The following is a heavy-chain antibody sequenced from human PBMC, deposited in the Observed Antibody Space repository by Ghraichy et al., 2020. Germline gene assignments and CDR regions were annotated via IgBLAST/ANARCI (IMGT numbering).Heavy chain of an antibody. CDR3: ARGAAAAAGTLGYYMDV. V-gene: IGHV4-34*01. Sequence: SETLSLTCAVYGGSFSGYYWSWIRQPPGKGLEWIGEINHSGSTNYNPSLKSRVTISVDTSKNQFSLKLSSVTAADTAVYYCARGAAAAAGTLGYYMDVWGKGTTVTVSS. J-gene: IGHJ6*03. D-gene: IGHD6-13*01. CDR1: GGSFSGYY. CDR2: INHSGST.